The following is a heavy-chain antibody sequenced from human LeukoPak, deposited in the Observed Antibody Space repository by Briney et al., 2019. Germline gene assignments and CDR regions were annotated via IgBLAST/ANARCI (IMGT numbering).Heavy chain of an antibody. CDR3: ARDHRYAFDN. J-gene: IGHJ4*02. CDR2: VGISSGNT. D-gene: IGHD5-12*01. Sequence: GGSLRLSCAATGFTFSDYSMNWVRQAPGKGLEWISYVGISSGNTKYADSVKGRFTISGDSAKNSVFLQMNSLRVEDTAVYYCARDHRYAFDNWGQGTLVTVSS. CDR1: GFTFSDYS. V-gene: IGHV3-48*04.